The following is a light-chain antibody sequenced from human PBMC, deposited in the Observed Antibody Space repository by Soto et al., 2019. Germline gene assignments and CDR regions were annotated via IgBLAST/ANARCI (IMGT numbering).Light chain of an antibody. V-gene: IGLV2-14*01. CDR1: SSDVGGYNY. CDR3: GSYTSSSTWV. CDR2: DGS. J-gene: IGLJ3*02. Sequence: QSVLTQPASVSGSPGQSITISCTGTSSDVGGYNYVSWYQQHPGKAPKLMIYDGSNRPSGVSSRFSGSKSGNTASLTISGLQAEDEADYYCGSYTSSSTWVFGGGTKLTVL.